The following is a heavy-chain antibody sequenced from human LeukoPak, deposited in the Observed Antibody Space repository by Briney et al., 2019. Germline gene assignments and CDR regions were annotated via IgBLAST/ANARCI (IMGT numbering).Heavy chain of an antibody. V-gene: IGHV4-59*08. CDR2: IYYSGST. CDR1: GGSISSYY. CDR3: ARQFSSSYDDYYFDY. Sequence: PSATLSLTCTVSGGSISSYYWSWIRQPPGKGLEWIGYIYYSGSTNYNPSLKSRVTISVDTSKNQFSLKLSSVTAADTAVYYCARQFSSSYDDYYFDYWGQGTLVTVSS. D-gene: IGHD4-17*01. J-gene: IGHJ4*02.